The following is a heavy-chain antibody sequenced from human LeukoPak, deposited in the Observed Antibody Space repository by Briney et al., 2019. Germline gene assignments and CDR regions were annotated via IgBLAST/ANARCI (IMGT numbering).Heavy chain of an antibody. D-gene: IGHD6-19*01. CDR3: ARDRGWSRENNWFDP. V-gene: IGHV4-59*01. CDR1: GGSISSYY. Sequence: PSETLSLTCTVSGGSISSYYWSWIRQPPGKGLEWIGYIYYSGSTNYNPSLKSRVTISVDTSKNQFSLKLSSVTAADTAVYYCARDRGWSRENNWFDPWGPGTLVTVSS. CDR2: IYYSGST. J-gene: IGHJ5*02.